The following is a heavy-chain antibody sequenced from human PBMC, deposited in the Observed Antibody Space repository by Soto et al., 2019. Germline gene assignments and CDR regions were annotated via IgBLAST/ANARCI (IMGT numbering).Heavy chain of an antibody. Sequence: SVKGSCKASGGTFSSYTISWVRQAHGQGLEWMGRIIPILGIANYAQKFQGRVTMTTDTSTSTAYMELRSLRSDDTAVYYCARDSRYCSGGTCGPWGQGTLVTVSS. V-gene: IGHV1-69*04. CDR2: IIPILGIA. CDR1: GGTFSSYT. J-gene: IGHJ5*02. CDR3: ARDSRYCSGGTCGP. D-gene: IGHD2-15*01.